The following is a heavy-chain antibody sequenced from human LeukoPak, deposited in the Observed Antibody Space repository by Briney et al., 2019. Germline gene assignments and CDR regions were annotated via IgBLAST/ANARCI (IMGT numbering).Heavy chain of an antibody. J-gene: IGHJ4*02. CDR3: ATSGWYLLPGVY. Sequence: SETLSLTCSVSGDSISTSSYYWSWIRQPPGKGLEWIGEINHSGSTNYNPSLKSRVTISVDTSKNQFSLKLSSVTAADTAVYYCATSGWYLLPGVYWGQGTLVTVSS. CDR2: INHSGST. CDR1: GDSISTSSYY. D-gene: IGHD6-19*01. V-gene: IGHV4-39*07.